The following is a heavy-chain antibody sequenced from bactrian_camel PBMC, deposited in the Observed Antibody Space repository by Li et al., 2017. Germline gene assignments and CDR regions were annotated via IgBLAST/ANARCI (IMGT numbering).Heavy chain of an antibody. Sequence: HVQLVESGGGLVQPGGSLRLSCAASGFTFSDDWINWDRQAPGKGLEWVSVISNGGGTTYYTDSVKGRFIISRDDAKNTLFLQLNSLEFEDTAMYYCASDYGTTYLGQGTQVTVS. D-gene: IGHD5*01. V-gene: IGHV3S1*01. CDR1: GFTFSDDW. CDR2: ISNGGGTT. J-gene: IGHJ4*01. CDR3: ASDYGTTY.